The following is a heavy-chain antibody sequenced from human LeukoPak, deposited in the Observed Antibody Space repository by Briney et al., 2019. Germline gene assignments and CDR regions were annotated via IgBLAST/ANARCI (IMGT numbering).Heavy chain of an antibody. V-gene: IGHV3-11*01. J-gene: IGHJ4*02. CDR2: ISDSGSTI. Sequence: GGSLRLSCAASGFTFSDYYMSWSRQAPGKGLEWVSYISDSGSTIYYADSVKGRFTISRDNAKNSVYLQMNSLRAEDTAVYYCARGRLGDYDSSGYYDNWGQGTRVTVSS. CDR1: GFTFSDYY. CDR3: ARGRLGDYDSSGYYDN. D-gene: IGHD3-22*01.